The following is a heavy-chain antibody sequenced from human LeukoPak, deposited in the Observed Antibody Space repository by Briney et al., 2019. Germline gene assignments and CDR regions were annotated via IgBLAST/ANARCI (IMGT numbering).Heavy chain of an antibody. CDR2: TSSSGRTI. D-gene: IGHD6-19*01. CDR3: VRAYSSGWYYMDV. CDR1: AFTFSSYY. J-gene: IGHJ6*03. Sequence: AGSLSLSCAASAFTFSSYYMRWVRQAPGEVMGWVSYTSSSGRTIYYAHSVKGRFTISRDNANNSLYLQMNSLRAEDTAVYYCVRAYSSGWYYMDVWGEGTTVTVSS. V-gene: IGHV3-48*03.